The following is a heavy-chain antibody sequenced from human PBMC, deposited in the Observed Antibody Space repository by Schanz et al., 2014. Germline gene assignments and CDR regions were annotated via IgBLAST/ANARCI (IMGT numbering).Heavy chain of an antibody. V-gene: IGHV3-66*01. CDR1: GFTVSSTY. Sequence: DVQLVDSGGGLVQPGGSLRLSCAASGFTVSSTYMTWVRQAPGKGLEWVSIIYSGVSTYYADSVKGRFTISRDNSKNTVYLQMNSLRAEDTAVYYCARLDSSSWYPRYWGQGTLVTVSS. CDR2: IYSGVST. CDR3: ARLDSSSWYPRY. J-gene: IGHJ4*02. D-gene: IGHD6-13*01.